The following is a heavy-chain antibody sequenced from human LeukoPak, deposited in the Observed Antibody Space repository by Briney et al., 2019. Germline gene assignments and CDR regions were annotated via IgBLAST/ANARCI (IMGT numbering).Heavy chain of an antibody. J-gene: IGHJ4*02. CDR3: ARASGWNGDYFDY. V-gene: IGHV4-39*01. D-gene: IGHD6-19*01. CDR2: IYYSGTT. CDR1: GGSISSSRYY. Sequence: SETLSLTCTVSGGSISSSRYYWGWIRQPPGKGLEWIGSIYYSGTTYYNSSLQSRVTISVDTSKNQFSLKVSSVTAADTAVYYCARASGWNGDYFDYWGQGTLVTVSS.